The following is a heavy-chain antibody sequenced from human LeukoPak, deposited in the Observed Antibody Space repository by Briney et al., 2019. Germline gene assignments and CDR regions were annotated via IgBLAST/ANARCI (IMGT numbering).Heavy chain of an antibody. CDR2: IYYSGST. CDR1: GGSISSGGYS. V-gene: IGHV4-30-4*07. CDR3: ARGVGSSWYSLWRTTEHFDY. D-gene: IGHD6-13*01. J-gene: IGHJ4*02. Sequence: SETLSLTCAVSGGSISSGGYSWSWIRQPPGKGLEWIGYIYYSGSTYYNPSLKSRVTISVDTSKNQFSLKLSSVTAADTAVYYCARGVGSSWYSLWRTTEHFDYWGQGTLVTVSS.